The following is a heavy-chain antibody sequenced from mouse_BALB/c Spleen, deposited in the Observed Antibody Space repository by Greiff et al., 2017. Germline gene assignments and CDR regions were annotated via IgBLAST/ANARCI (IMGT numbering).Heavy chain of an antibody. CDR1: GFSLTGYG. Sequence: QVQLKESGPGLVAPSQSLSITCTVSGFSLTGYGVNWVRQPPGKGLEWLGMIWGDGSTDYNSALKSRLSISKDNSKSQVFLKMNSLQTDDTARYYCARDRKVYYGNYDWYFDVWGAGTTVTVSS. D-gene: IGHD2-1*01. J-gene: IGHJ1*01. V-gene: IGHV2-6-7*01. CDR2: IWGDGST. CDR3: ARDRKVYYGNYDWYFDV.